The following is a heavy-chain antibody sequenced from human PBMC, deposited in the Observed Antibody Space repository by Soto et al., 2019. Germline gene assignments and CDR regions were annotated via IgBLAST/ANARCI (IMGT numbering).Heavy chain of an antibody. V-gene: IGHV1-2*02. CDR2: INPNNGDT. J-gene: IGHJ5*02. CDR1: GYIFTDYY. Sequence: VASVKVSCKASGYIFTDYYMHWVRQAPGQGLEWMGWINPNNGDTHYTQKFQGRVTMTRDTSSSTAYMELSRLGSDDTAVYYCARYGSSAWWFDPWGQGTLVTVSS. D-gene: IGHD2-2*01. CDR3: ARYGSSAWWFDP.